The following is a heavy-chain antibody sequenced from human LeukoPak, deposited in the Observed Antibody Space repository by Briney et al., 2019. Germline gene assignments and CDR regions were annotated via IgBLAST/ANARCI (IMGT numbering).Heavy chain of an antibody. V-gene: IGHV1-2*02. CDR2: LNPDSGAT. Sequence: ASVKVSCKASGYTFTGYYIHWVRQAPGQRLEWMGWLNPDSGATNYAQKFQGRVTMTRDTSINTAYMELTTLTSNDTAVYYCARDLAATGGSSSPYDAFDIWGQGVMVTVSS. CDR3: ARDLAATGGSSSPYDAFDI. J-gene: IGHJ3*02. CDR1: GYTFTGYY. D-gene: IGHD1-26*01.